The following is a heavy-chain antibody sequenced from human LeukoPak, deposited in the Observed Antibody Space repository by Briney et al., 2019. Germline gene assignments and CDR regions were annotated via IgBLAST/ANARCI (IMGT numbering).Heavy chain of an antibody. V-gene: IGHV3-48*03. J-gene: IGHJ6*03. CDR3: AREHYFYYMDG. CDR1: GFTFSSYE. CDR2: ISSSGSTI. Sequence: GGSLRLSCAASGFTFSSYEMNWVRQAPGKGLEWVSYISSSGSTIYYADSVKGRFTISRDNAKKSLYLQMDSLRAEGTAVYYCAREHYFYYMDGWGKGTTVTVSS.